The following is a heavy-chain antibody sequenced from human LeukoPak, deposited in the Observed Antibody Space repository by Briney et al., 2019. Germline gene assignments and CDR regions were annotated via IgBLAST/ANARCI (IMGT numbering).Heavy chain of an antibody. CDR3: ARAMPHDNWFDP. D-gene: IGHD2-2*01. CDR1: GLTFNSYW. J-gene: IGHJ5*02. CDR2: INGDASNT. Sequence: GGSLRLACAASGLTFNSYWMHWVRQVAGKGLVWVARINGDASNTTYADSVKGRFTISRDNAKNTLYLQMNSLRVDDTAVYYCARAMPHDNWFDPWGQGSLVTVSS. V-gene: IGHV3-74*03.